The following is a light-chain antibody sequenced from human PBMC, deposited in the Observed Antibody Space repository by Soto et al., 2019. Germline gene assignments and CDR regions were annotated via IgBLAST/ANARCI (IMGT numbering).Light chain of an antibody. V-gene: IGLV1-47*01. CDR1: SSNIGSNF. CDR2: RNN. J-gene: IGLJ2*01. Sequence: QSVLTQPPSASGTPGHRVTISCSGSSSNIGSNFVYWYQQLPGTAPTLLIYRNNQRPSGVPDRFSGSKSGTSASLAISGLRSEDESDYYCAAWDDSLRVVFCGGTKLTGL. CDR3: AAWDDSLRVV.